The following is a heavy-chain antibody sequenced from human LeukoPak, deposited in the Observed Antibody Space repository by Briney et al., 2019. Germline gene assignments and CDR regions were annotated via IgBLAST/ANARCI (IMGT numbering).Heavy chain of an antibody. CDR1: GFTFSSYG. CDR2: IWYDGSNK. V-gene: IGHV3-33*08. D-gene: IGHD6-13*01. Sequence: GRSLRLSCAASGFTFSSYGMHWVRQAPGKGLEWVAVIWYDGSNKYYADSVKGRFTISRDNSKNTLYLQMNSLRAEDTAVYYCARARIAAAVHYYYYGMDVWGQGTTVTVSS. J-gene: IGHJ6*02. CDR3: ARARIAAAVHYYYYGMDV.